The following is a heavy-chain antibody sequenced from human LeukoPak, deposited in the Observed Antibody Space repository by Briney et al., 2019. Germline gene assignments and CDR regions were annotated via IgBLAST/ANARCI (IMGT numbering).Heavy chain of an antibody. CDR1: GYSFTSYW. V-gene: IGHV5-51*01. D-gene: IGHD2-2*02. CDR3: ARLQAYQLLYSCFYP. CDR2: IYPGDSDT. J-gene: IGHJ5*02. Sequence: GESLKISCKGSGYSFTSYWIGWVGRMPGKGMEWMGIIYPGDSDTRYSPSFQGQVTISAAKSISTAFLQWTSLKASDTAIDYCARLQAYQLLYSCFYPCGQGTLVTVSS.